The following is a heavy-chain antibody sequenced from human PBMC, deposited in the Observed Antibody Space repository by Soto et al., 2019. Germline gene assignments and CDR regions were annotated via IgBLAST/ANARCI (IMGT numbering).Heavy chain of an antibody. D-gene: IGHD3-22*01. CDR1: GGLFSSYP. Sequence: QAQLVQSGAEVKKPGSSVKVSCKASGGLFSSYPISWVRQVPGQGLEWMVGIIPVFQTAYYTQRFQGRVTITADESTNTAYMELSSLRSEDTAIYYGERGGSGYTWFNEFWGQGTLVTVSS. CDR3: ERGGSGYTWFNEF. V-gene: IGHV1-69*01. J-gene: IGHJ4*02. CDR2: IIPVFQTA.